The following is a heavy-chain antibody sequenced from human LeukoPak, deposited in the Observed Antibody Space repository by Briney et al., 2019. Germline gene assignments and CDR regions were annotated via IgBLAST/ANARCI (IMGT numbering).Heavy chain of an antibody. CDR2: IYYSGST. J-gene: IGHJ4*02. CDR3: ARETSEDYGGNGLH. V-gene: IGHV4-39*07. Sequence: SETLSLTCTVSGGSISSSSYYWGWIRQPPGKGLEWIGSIYYSGSTYYNPSLKSRVTISVDTSKNQFSLKLSSVTAADTAVYYCARETSEDYGGNGLHWGQGTLVTVSS. D-gene: IGHD4-23*01. CDR1: GGSISSSSYY.